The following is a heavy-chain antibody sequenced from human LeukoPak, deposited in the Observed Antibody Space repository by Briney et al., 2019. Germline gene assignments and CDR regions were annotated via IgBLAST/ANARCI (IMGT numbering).Heavy chain of an antibody. J-gene: IGHJ6*02. CDR2: ITNSGNPK. D-gene: IGHD3-22*01. CDR1: EFTFSSYS. CDR3: ARSYDSSGYYSYYYYYGMDV. V-gene: IGHV3-48*01. Sequence: GGSLRLSCAASEFTFSSYSMNWVRQAPGKGLEWVSYITNSGNPKRYADSVKGRFTISRDNTKNSLYLQMNSLRAEDTAVYYCARSYDSSGYYSYYYYYGMDVWGQGTTVTVSS.